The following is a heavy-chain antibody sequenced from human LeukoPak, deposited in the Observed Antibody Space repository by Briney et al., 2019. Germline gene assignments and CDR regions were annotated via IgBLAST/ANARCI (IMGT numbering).Heavy chain of an antibody. Sequence: GGSLRLSCAASGFTFDDYAMHWVRQAPGMGLEWVSLISGDSDYTYYADSVKGRFTISRDNSKNTLYLQMESLRPDDTAVYYCAKDRGYCSGVRCYPNYWGQGTLVTVSS. D-gene: IGHD2-15*01. CDR1: GFTFDDYA. CDR2: ISGDSDYT. J-gene: IGHJ4*02. V-gene: IGHV3-43*02. CDR3: AKDRGYCSGVRCYPNY.